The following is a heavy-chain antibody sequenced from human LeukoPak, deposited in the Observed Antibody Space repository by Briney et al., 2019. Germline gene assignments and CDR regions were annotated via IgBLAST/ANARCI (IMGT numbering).Heavy chain of an antibody. CDR3: ARDLYGDYGFDT. Sequence: GGTLRLSCAASGFTFSSYGMSWVRHAPGKGLEWVSGSNWNGGNTGYADSVKGRFTVSRDNARKSLFLQMNSLRVEDTALYYCARDLYGDYGFDTWGQGTLVTVSS. CDR2: SNWNGGNT. J-gene: IGHJ3*02. CDR1: GFTFSSYG. D-gene: IGHD4-17*01. V-gene: IGHV3-20*04.